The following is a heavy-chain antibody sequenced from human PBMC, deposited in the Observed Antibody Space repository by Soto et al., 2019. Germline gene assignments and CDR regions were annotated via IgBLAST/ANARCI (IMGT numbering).Heavy chain of an antibody. D-gene: IGHD4-17*01. V-gene: IGHV3-33*01. Sequence: GGSLRLSCAVSGFTFFDYGMHWVRQAPGKGLEWVTFIWFNGTTAYYADSMKGRFTISRDNSRNTVYLHMSGLRVDDTAMYYCARALDRFGDYIGYFDYWGQGTPVTVSS. CDR3: ARALDRFGDYIGYFDY. J-gene: IGHJ4*02. CDR1: GFTFFDYG. CDR2: IWFNGTTA.